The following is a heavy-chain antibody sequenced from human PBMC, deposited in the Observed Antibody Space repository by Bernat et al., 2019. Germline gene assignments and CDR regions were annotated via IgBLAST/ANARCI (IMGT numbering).Heavy chain of an antibody. CDR3: AKDGNNYGPDYFDY. CDR1: GFTFSSYG. V-gene: IGHV3-23*04. Sequence: VQLVESGGGVVQPGRSLRLSCAASGFTFSSYGMHWVRQAPGKGLEWVLGISGSGGSTNYADSVKGRFTISRDNSKNTLYLQMNSLRAEDTAVYYCAKDGNNYGPDYFDYWGQGTLVTVSS. D-gene: IGHD3-10*01. CDR2: ISGSGGST. J-gene: IGHJ4*02.